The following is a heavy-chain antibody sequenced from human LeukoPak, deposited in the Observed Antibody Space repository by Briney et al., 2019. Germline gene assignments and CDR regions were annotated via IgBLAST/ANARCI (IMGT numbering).Heavy chain of an antibody. CDR3: ARDGRWYFGMDV. D-gene: IGHD4-23*01. J-gene: IGHJ6*02. Sequence: SETLSLTCTVSGGSISSYYWSWIRQPPGKGLEWIGYIYYSGSTNYNPSLKGRVTISVDTSKNQFSLKLSSVTAADTAVYYCARDGRWYFGMDVWGQGTTVTVSS. CDR1: GGSISSYY. CDR2: IYYSGST. V-gene: IGHV4-59*01.